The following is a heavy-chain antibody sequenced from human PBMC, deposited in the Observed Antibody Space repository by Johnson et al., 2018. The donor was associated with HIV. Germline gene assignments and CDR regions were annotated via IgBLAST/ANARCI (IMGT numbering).Heavy chain of an antibody. CDR1: GFTFSDYY. D-gene: IGHD3-22*01. Sequence: VQLVESGGGVVQPGRSLRLSCAASGFTFSDYYMTWIRQAPGKGLECVSGISWNGATPRSADSVKGRFTISRDNAKAFLYLQMNSLRAEDTALYYCARDTYYYDTSGYLTRPRAFDVWGQGTMVTVSS. J-gene: IGHJ3*01. CDR2: ISWNGATP. V-gene: IGHV3-20*04. CDR3: ARDTYYYDTSGYLTRPRAFDV.